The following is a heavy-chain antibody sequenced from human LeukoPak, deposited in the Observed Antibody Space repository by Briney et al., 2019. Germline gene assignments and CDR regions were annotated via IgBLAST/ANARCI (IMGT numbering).Heavy chain of an antibody. J-gene: IGHJ4*02. Sequence: SSQTLSLTCTVSGGSSVSSGGYYWTWTRQHPEKGLEWIGYFYYRASYNPSLKGRVSISIDTSKNQFSLRLTSVTAADTALYYCVREGEYGEDYYWGQGIQVIVSA. CDR3: VREGEYGEDYY. CDR1: GGSSVSSGGYY. V-gene: IGHV4-31*03. D-gene: IGHD4-17*01. CDR2: FYYRA.